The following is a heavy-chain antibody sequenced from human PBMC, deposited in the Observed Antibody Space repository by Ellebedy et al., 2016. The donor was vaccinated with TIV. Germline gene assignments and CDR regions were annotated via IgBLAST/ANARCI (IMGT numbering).Heavy chain of an antibody. J-gene: IGHJ4*02. CDR3: ARKYIYGFD. CDR2: IYSGGAT. D-gene: IGHD5-18*01. Sequence: PGGSLRLSCAASGFTVSSNYKSWVRQAPGKGLEWVSVIYSGGATSYADSVKGRFTISRDNSKNTLYLQMNSLRVEDTAVYYCARKYIYGFDWGQGTLVTVSS. CDR1: GFTVSSNY. V-gene: IGHV3-66*01.